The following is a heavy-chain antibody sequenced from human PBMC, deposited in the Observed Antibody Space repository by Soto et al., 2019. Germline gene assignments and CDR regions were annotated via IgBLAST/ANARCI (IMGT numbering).Heavy chain of an antibody. J-gene: IGHJ6*02. CDR2: IIPIFGTA. D-gene: IGHD4-17*01. CDR1: GGTFSSYA. Sequence: QVQLVQSGAEVKKPGSSVKVSCKASGGTFSSYAISWVRQAPGQGLEWMGGIIPIFGTANYAQKFQGRVMITADETTSTAYMELSSLRSEDTAVDYCATNYRDRRVYYYGMYVWGQGTPVTVSS. CDR3: ATNYRDRRVYYYGMYV. V-gene: IGHV1-69*12.